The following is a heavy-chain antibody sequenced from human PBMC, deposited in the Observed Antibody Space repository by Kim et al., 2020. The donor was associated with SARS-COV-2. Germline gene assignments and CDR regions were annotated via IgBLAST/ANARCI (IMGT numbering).Heavy chain of an antibody. Sequence: SETLSLTCAVSGGSISSSNWWSRVRQPPGKGLEWIGEIYHSGSTNYNPSLKSRVTISVDKSKNQFSLKLSSVTAADTAVYYCAREAQGYYDFWSGYYTSPRVYYYYMDVWGKGTTVTVSS. CDR2: IYHSGST. CDR3: AREAQGYYDFWSGYYTSPRVYYYYMDV. J-gene: IGHJ6*03. CDR1: GGSISSSNW. D-gene: IGHD3-3*01. V-gene: IGHV4-4*02.